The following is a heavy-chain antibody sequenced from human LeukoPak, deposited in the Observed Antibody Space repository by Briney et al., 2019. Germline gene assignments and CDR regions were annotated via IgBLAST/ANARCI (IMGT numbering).Heavy chain of an antibody. Sequence: PGGSLRLSCAASGFTFSSYGMSWVRQAPGKGLEWVSGISFSGDITYYADSVKGRFTISRDNSKNTVYLEVVSPTAEDTAVYYCAKDDAWLRFGEWSQGTLVTVSS. D-gene: IGHD3-10*01. J-gene: IGHJ4*02. CDR2: ISFSGDIT. V-gene: IGHV3-23*01. CDR3: AKDDAWLRFGE. CDR1: GFTFSSYG.